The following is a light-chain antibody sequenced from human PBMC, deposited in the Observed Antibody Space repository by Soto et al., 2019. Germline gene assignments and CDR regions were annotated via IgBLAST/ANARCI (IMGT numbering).Light chain of an antibody. V-gene: IGLV7-43*01. CDR2: NTD. J-gene: IGLJ3*02. CDR3: LLSDRAAWV. CDR1: TGEVTANHF. Sequence: QAVVTQEASLTVSPGGTVTVTCASSTGEVTANHFANWYQQKPGQAPRALIYNTDYKLSWTPARFSGSIFGGKAALTVSGVQPEDEADYYCLLSDRAAWVFGGGTKVTVL.